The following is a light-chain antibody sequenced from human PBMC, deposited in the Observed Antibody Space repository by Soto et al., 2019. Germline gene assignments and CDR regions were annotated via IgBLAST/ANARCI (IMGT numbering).Light chain of an antibody. CDR3: QHHLT. J-gene: IGKJ2*01. CDR1: QSVSSN. Sequence: EIVMTQSPATLSVSPGERATLSCRASQSVSSNLAWYQQKPGQAPRLLIYGASTRATGIPARFSGSGSGTEVTLTISSLQSEDFAVYYCQHHLTFGQGTKLEIK. V-gene: IGKV3-15*01. CDR2: GAS.